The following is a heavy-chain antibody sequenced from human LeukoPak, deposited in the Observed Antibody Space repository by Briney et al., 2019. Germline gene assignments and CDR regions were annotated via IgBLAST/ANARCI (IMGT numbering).Heavy chain of an antibody. CDR3: ARDRSSWFKWFDP. Sequence: SVNVSCKASGGTFSSYAISWVRQAPGQGLEWMGGIIPIFGTANYAQKFQGRVTITADKSTSTAYMELSSLRSEDTAVYYCARDRSSWFKWFDPWGQGTLVTVSS. CDR1: GGTFSSYA. D-gene: IGHD6-13*01. V-gene: IGHV1-69*06. J-gene: IGHJ5*02. CDR2: IIPIFGTA.